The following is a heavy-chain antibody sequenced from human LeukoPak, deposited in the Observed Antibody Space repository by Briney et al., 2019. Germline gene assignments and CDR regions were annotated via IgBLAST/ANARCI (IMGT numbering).Heavy chain of an antibody. D-gene: IGHD6-19*01. Sequence: SETLSLTCAVYGGSFSGYYWSWIRQPPGKGLEWIGEINHSGSTNYNPSLKSRVTISVDTSKNQFSLKLSSVTAADTAVYYCARHMGSGWPLFDYWGQGTLVTVSS. J-gene: IGHJ4*02. V-gene: IGHV4-34*01. CDR2: INHSGST. CDR1: GGSFSGYY. CDR3: ARHMGSGWPLFDY.